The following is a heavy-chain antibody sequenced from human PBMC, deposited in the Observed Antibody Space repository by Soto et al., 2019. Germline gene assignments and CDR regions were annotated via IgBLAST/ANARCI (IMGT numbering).Heavy chain of an antibody. Sequence: ASVQVSCKASGYTFTSYGISSVRQAPGQGLEWMGWISAYNGNTNYAQKLQGRVTMTTDTSTSTAYMELRSLRSDDTAVYYCACSSGYYRERYFDYWGQGTLVTVSS. D-gene: IGHD3-22*01. J-gene: IGHJ4*02. CDR3: ACSSGYYRERYFDY. CDR2: ISAYNGNT. CDR1: GYTFTSYG. V-gene: IGHV1-18*01.